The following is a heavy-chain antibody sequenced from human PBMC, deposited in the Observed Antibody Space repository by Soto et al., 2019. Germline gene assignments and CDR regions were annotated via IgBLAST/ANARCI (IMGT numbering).Heavy chain of an antibody. CDR2: ISAYNGNT. J-gene: IGHJ5*02. CDR3: ARDPPYSSGWYSGFDP. V-gene: IGHV1-18*01. D-gene: IGHD6-19*01. CDR1: CYTFTSYG. Sequence: QVQLVQSGAEVKKPGASVKVSCKSSCYTFTSYGISVVRQAPGQGLEWMGWISAYNGNTNYAQKLRGRVTMTTDTSTSTAYMELRSLRSEDTAVYYCARDPPYSSGWYSGFDPWGQGTLVTVSS.